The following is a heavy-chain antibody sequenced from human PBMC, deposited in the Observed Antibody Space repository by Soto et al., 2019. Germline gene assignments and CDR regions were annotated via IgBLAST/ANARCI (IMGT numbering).Heavy chain of an antibody. CDR1: GYTFTGYY. D-gene: IGHD6-6*01. J-gene: IGHJ6*02. CDR2: INPNSGGT. CDR3: ARDLIAARPGYYYYYGMDV. V-gene: IGHV1-2*04. Sequence: GASVKVSCKASGYTFTGYYMHWVRQAPGQGLEWMGWINPNSGGTNYAQKFQGWVTMTRDTSISTAYMELSRLRSDDTAVYYCARDLIAARPGYYYYYGMDVWDQGTTVTVSS.